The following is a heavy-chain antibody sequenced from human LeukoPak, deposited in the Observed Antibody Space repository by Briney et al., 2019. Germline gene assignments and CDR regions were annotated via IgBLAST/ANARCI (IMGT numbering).Heavy chain of an antibody. J-gene: IGHJ6*02. CDR3: ARDSESPLYGAYESGMDV. CDR1: GFTFSSYE. CDR2: ISSSGSTI. D-gene: IGHD4-17*01. Sequence: PGGSLRLSCAASGFTFSSYEMNWVRQAPGKGLEWVSYISSSGSTIYYADSVKGRFTISRDNAKNSLYLRMNSLRAEDTAVYYCARDSESPLYGAYESGMDVWGQGTTVTVSS. V-gene: IGHV3-48*03.